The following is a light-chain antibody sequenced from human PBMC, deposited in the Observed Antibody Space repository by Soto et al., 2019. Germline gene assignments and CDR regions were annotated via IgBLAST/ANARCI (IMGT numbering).Light chain of an antibody. CDR2: GAT. CDR3: QQYNNWPRT. CDR1: QSVSIF. V-gene: IGKV3-15*01. J-gene: IGKJ1*01. Sequence: EVVLTQSPGTLSLSPGARATLSCGASQSVSIFLAWYQQKPGQAPRLLIHGATTRATGIPARFSGSGSGTEFTLTISSLQSEDFAVYYCQQYNNWPRTFGQGTKVDIK.